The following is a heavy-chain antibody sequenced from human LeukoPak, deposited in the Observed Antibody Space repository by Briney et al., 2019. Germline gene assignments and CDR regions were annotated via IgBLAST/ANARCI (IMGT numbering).Heavy chain of an antibody. CDR3: ARLRAYYYDSSGYYIDY. CDR2: IYYSGST. J-gene: IGHJ4*02. V-gene: IGHV4-39*01. CDR1: GGSISSSSYY. D-gene: IGHD3-22*01. Sequence: SDTLSLTCTVSGGSISSSSYYWGWIRQPPGKGLEWFGSIYYSGSTYYNPSLKSRVTISVDTSKNQFSLKLSSVTAADTAVYYCARLRAYYYDSSGYYIDYWGQGTLVTVSS.